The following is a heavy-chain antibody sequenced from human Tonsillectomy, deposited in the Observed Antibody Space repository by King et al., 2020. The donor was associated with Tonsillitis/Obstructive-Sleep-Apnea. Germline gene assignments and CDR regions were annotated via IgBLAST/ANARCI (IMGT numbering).Heavy chain of an antibody. J-gene: IGHJ5*02. CDR3: ARGAVQMAAREGWFDP. Sequence: QLVQSGAEVKKPGASVKVSCKASGYTFTSYYMHWVRQAPGQGLEWMGIINPSGGSTSYAQKFQGRVTIPRDTSTSTVYMELRSLRSEDTDVYYCARGAVQMAAREGWFDPWGQGTLVTVSS. V-gene: IGHV1-46*01. CDR2: INPSGGST. CDR1: GYTFTSYY. D-gene: IGHD5-24*01.